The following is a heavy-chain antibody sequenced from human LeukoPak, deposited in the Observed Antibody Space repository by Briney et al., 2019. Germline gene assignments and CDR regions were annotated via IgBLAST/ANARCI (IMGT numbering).Heavy chain of an antibody. CDR2: ISAYNGNT. J-gene: IGHJ4*02. CDR1: GYTFTSYG. V-gene: IGHV1-18*01. Sequence: ASVKVSCKASGYTFTSYGISWVRQAPGQGLEWMGWISAYNGNTNYAQKLQGRVTMSTDTSTSTAYVELRSLRSDDTAVYYCARHIGNCGGDCYSRPDYWGQGTLVTVSS. CDR3: ARHIGNCGGDCYSRPDY. D-gene: IGHD2-21*01.